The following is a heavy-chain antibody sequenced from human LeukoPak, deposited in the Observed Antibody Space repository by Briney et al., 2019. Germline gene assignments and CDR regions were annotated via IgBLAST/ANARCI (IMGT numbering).Heavy chain of an antibody. D-gene: IGHD3-10*01. CDR3: ARSALWFGESYYFDY. CDR2: IYYSGST. J-gene: IGHJ4*02. V-gene: IGHV4-39*01. Sequence: TSETLSLTCTVSGGSISSSSYYWGWIRQPPGKGLEWIGSIYYSGSTYYNPSLKSRVTISVDTSKNQFSLKLSPVTAADTAVYYCARSALWFGESYYFDYWGQGTLVTVSS. CDR1: GGSISSSSYY.